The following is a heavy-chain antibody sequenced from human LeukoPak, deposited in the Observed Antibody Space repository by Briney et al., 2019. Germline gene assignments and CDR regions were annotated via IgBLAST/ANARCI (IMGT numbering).Heavy chain of an antibody. J-gene: IGHJ6*02. V-gene: IGHV4-34*01. Sequence: SETLSLTCVVYGGSFRGYYWSWIRQPPGKGLEWIGEVNHSGNTNYNPSLKSRVTISVDTSKNQVSLKLRSVTAADTAVYYCAKIAVADGMDVWGQGTTVTVSS. CDR2: VNHSGNT. D-gene: IGHD6-19*01. CDR1: GGSFRGYY. CDR3: AKIAVADGMDV.